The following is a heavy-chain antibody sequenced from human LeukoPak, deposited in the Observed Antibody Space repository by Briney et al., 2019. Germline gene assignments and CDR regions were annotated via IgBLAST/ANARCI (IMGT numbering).Heavy chain of an antibody. CDR2: IFYSGST. D-gene: IGHD5-12*01. CDR1: GGPISDYY. J-gene: IGHJ6*03. Sequence: SETLSLTCTVSGGPISDYYWTWIRQPPGKGLEWIGHIFYSGSTNYNPSLKGRVTISVDTSKNQFSLRLSSVTAADTAVYYCARDWDGYDGHMDVWGKGTTVTVSS. V-gene: IGHV4-59*01. CDR3: ARDWDGYDGHMDV.